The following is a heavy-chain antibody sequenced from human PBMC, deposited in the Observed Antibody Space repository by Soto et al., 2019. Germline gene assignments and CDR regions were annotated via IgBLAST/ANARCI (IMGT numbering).Heavy chain of an antibody. D-gene: IGHD2-21*02. CDR1: GGSVTNSSYY. CDR2: VYYRGRS. CDR3: VSQRTAVSTQDYFDY. Sequence: SETLSLTCAVSGGSVTNSSYYWGWIRQSPGKGLEWIGSVYYRGRSYSKSSVKSRVTRSVETSKTRFSLSLNSVTASDTAVYFCVSQRTAVSTQDYFDYWGPGAVVTVSS. J-gene: IGHJ4*02. V-gene: IGHV4-39*01.